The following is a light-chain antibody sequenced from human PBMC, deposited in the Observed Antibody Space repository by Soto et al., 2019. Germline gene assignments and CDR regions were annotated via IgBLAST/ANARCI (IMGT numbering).Light chain of an antibody. Sequence: QSVLTQPASVSASPGQPITISCIGTYSDIGGYKHVSWYQQHPGKAPKLIIYDASSRPSGISNRFSASESANTASLTISGLQADDEADYYCSSYTSSTSLLMFGAGTKVTVL. CDR3: SSYTSSTSLLM. J-gene: IGLJ1*01. CDR2: DAS. CDR1: YSDIGGYKH. V-gene: IGLV2-14*03.